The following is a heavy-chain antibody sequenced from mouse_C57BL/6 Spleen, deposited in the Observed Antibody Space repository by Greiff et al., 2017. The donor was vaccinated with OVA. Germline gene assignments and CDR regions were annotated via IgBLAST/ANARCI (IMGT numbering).Heavy chain of an antibody. CDR3: ARIGDYDAGYAMDY. J-gene: IGHJ4*01. Sequence: EVKLVESGGGLVKPGGSLKLSCAASGFTFSDYGMHWVRQAPEKGLEWVAYISSGSSTIYYADTVKGRFTISRDNAKNTLFLQMTSLRSEDTAMYYCARIGDYDAGYAMDYWGQGTSVTVSS. CDR2: ISSGSSTI. V-gene: IGHV5-17*01. CDR1: GFTFSDYG. D-gene: IGHD2-4*01.